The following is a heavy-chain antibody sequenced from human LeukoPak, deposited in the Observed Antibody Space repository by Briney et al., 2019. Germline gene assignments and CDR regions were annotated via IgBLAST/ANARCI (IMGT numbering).Heavy chain of an antibody. V-gene: IGHV1-2*02. J-gene: IGHJ4*02. Sequence: GASVKVSRKASGYTFTGYYMHWVRQAPGQGLEWMGWINPNSGGTNYAQKFQGRVTMTRDTSISTAYMELSRLRSDDTAVYYCARGEYDILTGEYDYWGQGTLVTVSS. CDR3: ARGEYDILTGEYDY. D-gene: IGHD3-9*01. CDR1: GYTFTGYY. CDR2: INPNSGGT.